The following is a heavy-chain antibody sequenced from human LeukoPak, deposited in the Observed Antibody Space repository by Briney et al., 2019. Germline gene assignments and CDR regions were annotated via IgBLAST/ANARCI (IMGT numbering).Heavy chain of an antibody. V-gene: IGHV3-23*01. D-gene: IGHD1-1*01. CDR3: ARDPRRLDHVSVDS. CDR2: ISGSGVSS. Sequence: GGSLRLSCAASGFTFSSYAMSWVRQAPGKGLEWVSAISGSGVSSYYADSVKGRFTISRDNSENTLYLQMDSLRAEDTAVYYCARDPRRLDHVSVDSWGQGTLVTVSS. J-gene: IGHJ4*02. CDR1: GFTFSSYA.